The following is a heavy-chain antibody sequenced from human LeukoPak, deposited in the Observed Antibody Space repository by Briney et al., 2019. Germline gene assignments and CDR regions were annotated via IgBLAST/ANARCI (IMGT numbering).Heavy chain of an antibody. D-gene: IGHD4-23*01. Sequence: SETLSLTCTVSGGSISSSSYYWGWIRQPPGKGLQWIGSIYYSGSTYYNPSLKSRVTISVDTSKNQFSLKLSSVTAADTAVYYCARDYGGNFDYWGQGTLVTVSS. CDR1: GGSISSSSYY. CDR2: IYYSGST. V-gene: IGHV4-39*07. J-gene: IGHJ4*02. CDR3: ARDYGGNFDY.